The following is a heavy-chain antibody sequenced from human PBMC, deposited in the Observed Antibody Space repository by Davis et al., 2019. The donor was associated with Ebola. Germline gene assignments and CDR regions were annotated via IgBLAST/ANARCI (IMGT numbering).Heavy chain of an antibody. J-gene: IGHJ4*02. CDR3: AGWGGSVGATTYFDY. Sequence: PSETLSLTCTVSGGSISSSSYYWGWIRQPPGKGLEWIGSIYYSGSTNYNPSLKSRVTISVDTSKNQFSLKLSSVTAADTAVYYCAGWGGSVGATTYFDYWGQGTLVTVSS. D-gene: IGHD1-26*01. V-gene: IGHV4-39*07. CDR1: GGSISSSSYY. CDR2: IYYSGST.